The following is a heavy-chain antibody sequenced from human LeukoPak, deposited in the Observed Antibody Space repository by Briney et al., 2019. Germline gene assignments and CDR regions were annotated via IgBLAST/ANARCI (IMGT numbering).Heavy chain of an antibody. CDR1: GFTFSSYS. V-gene: IGHV3-21*01. D-gene: IGHD6-19*01. CDR2: ISSSSSYI. CDR3: ARKSIAVAGDFDY. Sequence: GGSLRLSCAASGFTFSSYSMNWVRQAPGKGLEWVSSISSSSSYIYYADSVKGRFTISRDNAKNSLYLQMNSLRAEDTAVHYCARKSIAVAGDFDYWGQGTLVTVSS. J-gene: IGHJ4*02.